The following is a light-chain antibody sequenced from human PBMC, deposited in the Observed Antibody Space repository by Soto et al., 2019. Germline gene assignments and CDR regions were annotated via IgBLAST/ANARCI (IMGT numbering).Light chain of an antibody. J-gene: IGLJ1*01. CDR1: SSDVGGYNY. V-gene: IGLV2-11*01. Sequence: QSVLTQPRSVSGSTGQSVTISCTGTSSDVGGYNYVSWYKQHPGKAPKLMIYDVGKRPSGVPDRFSGSKSDNTASLTISGLQAEDEADYYCCSYAGSYTRVFGTGTRSPS. CDR2: DVG. CDR3: CSYAGSYTRV.